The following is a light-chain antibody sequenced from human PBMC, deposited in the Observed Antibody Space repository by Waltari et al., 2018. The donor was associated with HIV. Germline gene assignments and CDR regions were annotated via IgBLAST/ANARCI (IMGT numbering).Light chain of an antibody. Sequence: EIVLTQSPGTLSLSQGERATLSCRASQSVSSSYLAWYQQKPGQAPRPLIYGASSRATGIPDRFSGSGSGTDFTLTISRLEPEDFAVYYCQQYGGSPGFTFGPGTKVDIK. V-gene: IGKV3-20*01. CDR1: QSVSSSY. CDR2: GAS. J-gene: IGKJ3*01. CDR3: QQYGGSPGFT.